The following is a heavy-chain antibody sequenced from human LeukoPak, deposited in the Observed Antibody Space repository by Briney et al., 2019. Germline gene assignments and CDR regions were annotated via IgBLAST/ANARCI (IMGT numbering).Heavy chain of an antibody. J-gene: IGHJ6*02. D-gene: IGHD1-1*01. CDR1: GGTFSSYA. CDR3: ARERLQVRPLYYYGMDV. Sequence: ASVKVSCKASGGTFSSYAISWVRQAPGQGLEWMGGIIPIFGTVNYAQKFQGRVTITADESTSTAYMELSSLRSEDTAVYYCARERLQVRPLYYYGMDVWGQGTTVTVSS. CDR2: IIPIFGTV. V-gene: IGHV1-69*13.